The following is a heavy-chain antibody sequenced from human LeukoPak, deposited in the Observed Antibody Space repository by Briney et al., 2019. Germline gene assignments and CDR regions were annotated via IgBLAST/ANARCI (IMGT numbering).Heavy chain of an antibody. D-gene: IGHD3-10*01. V-gene: IGHV1-2*02. CDR2: INPNSGGT. CDR3: ARDHLPWDVRGLYWFDP. J-gene: IGHJ5*02. CDR1: GYTFTGYY. Sequence: WASVKVSCKASGYTFTGYYMHWVRQAPGQGLEWMGWINPNSGGTNYAQKFQGRVTMTRDTSISTAYMELSRLRSDDTAVYYCARDHLPWDVRGLYWFDPWGQGTLVTVSS.